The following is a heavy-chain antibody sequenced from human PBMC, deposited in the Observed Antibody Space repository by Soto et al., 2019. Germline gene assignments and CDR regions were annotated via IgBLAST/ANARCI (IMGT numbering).Heavy chain of an antibody. CDR3: ARGGALSTSWYWGDGLDS. CDR2: INHSGST. CDR1: GGSFSGYY. V-gene: IGHV4-34*01. D-gene: IGHD6-13*01. Sequence: PAETLTLTCAVYGGSFSGYYWRWIRQPPGKGLEWIGEINHSGSTNYNPSLKSRVTISVDTSKNQFSLKLRSEDTAVYYCARGGALSTSWYWGDGLDSWGQGTQVTVSS. J-gene: IGHJ4*02.